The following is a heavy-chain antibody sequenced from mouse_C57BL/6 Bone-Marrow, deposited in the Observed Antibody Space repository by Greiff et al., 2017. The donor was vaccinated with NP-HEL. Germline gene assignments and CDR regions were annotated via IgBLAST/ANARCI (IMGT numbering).Heavy chain of an antibody. CDR1: GYTFTSYW. Sequence: VQLQQSGAELVRPGSSVKLSCKASGYTFTSYWMHWVKQRPIQGLEWIGNIDPSDSETHYNQKFKDKATLTVDKSSSTAYMQLSSLTSEDSAVYYCARNYLYYGSSYNWYFDVWGTGTTVTVSS. J-gene: IGHJ1*03. D-gene: IGHD1-1*01. V-gene: IGHV1-52*01. CDR2: IDPSDSET. CDR3: ARNYLYYGSSYNWYFDV.